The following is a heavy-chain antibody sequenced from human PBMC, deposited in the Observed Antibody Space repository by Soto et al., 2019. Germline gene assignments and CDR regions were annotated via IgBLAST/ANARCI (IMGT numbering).Heavy chain of an antibody. J-gene: IGHJ4*02. Sequence: QITLNESGPTVVRPTETLTLTCRFSGFSLTTSGVGVGWIRQSPGKAPEWLALIYWDDDKRYSASLKSRLTITKDTSKXXXVXXXXXXXXXXXAXYYCAHRVLRTVFGLVTTTAIYFDFWGQGTPVAVSS. D-gene: IGHD3-3*01. V-gene: IGHV2-5*02. CDR1: GFSLTTSGVG. CDR3: AHRVLRTVFGLVTTTAIYFDF. CDR2: IYWDDDK.